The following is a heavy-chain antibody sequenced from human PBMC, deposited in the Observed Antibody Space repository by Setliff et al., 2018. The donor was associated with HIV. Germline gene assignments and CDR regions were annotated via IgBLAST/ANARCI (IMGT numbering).Heavy chain of an antibody. Sequence: LKISCAASGFTFSSYWMSWVRQAPGKGLEWVANIKQDGSEKYYVDSVKGRFTISRDNAKNSLYLQMNSLRAEDTAVYYCARILQVGGTTRYAFDIWGQGTMVTVSS. J-gene: IGHJ3*02. D-gene: IGHD1-26*01. CDR2: IKQDGSEK. CDR3: ARILQVGGTTRYAFDI. CDR1: GFTFSSYW. V-gene: IGHV3-7*01.